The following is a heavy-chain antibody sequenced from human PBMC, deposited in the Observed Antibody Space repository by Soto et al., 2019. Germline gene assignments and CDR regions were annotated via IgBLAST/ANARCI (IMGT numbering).Heavy chain of an antibody. CDR2: VTANGGST. J-gene: IGHJ6*02. CDR3: ASLGVGDWANYYYYYGMDV. CDR1: GFTFSVYA. D-gene: IGHD2-21*02. Sequence: GGSLRLSCAATGFTFSVYAMTWFRQAPGKGLEWVSAVTANGGSTYSADSVKGRFTISRDNSKNTLFLQMNSLRAEDTAVYYCASLGVGDWANYYYYYGMDVWGQGTTVTVSS. V-gene: IGHV3-23*01.